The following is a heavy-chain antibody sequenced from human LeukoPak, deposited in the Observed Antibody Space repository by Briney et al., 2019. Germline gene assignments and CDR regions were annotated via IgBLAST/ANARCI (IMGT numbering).Heavy chain of an antibody. V-gene: IGHV4-31*03. J-gene: IGHJ4*02. CDR1: GGSISSGGYY. CDR2: IYYSGST. CDR3: ARGPFIVVVPAAISD. Sequence: SETLSLTCTVSGGSISSGGYYWSWIRQHPGKGLEWIGYIYYSGSTYYNPSLKSRVTISVDTSKDQFSLKLSSVTAADTAVYYCARGPFIVVVPAAISDWGQGTLVTVSS. D-gene: IGHD2-2*02.